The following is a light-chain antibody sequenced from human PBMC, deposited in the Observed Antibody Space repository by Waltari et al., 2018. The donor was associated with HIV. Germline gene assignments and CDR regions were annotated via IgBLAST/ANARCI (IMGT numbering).Light chain of an antibody. J-gene: IGLJ1*01. CDR1: SSDVGDYNS. Sequence: QSALTQPASVSGSPGPSLTISCTGTSSDVGDYNSVSWYQQHPGNAPKLIIYDVSNRPSGVSNRFSGSKSGNTASLTISGLQTEDEADYYCSSYTSSSTRVFGTGTKVTVL. V-gene: IGLV2-14*01. CDR3: SSYTSSSTRV. CDR2: DVS.